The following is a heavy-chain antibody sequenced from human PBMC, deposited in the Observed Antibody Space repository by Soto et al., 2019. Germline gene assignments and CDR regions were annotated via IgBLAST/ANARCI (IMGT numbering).Heavy chain of an antibody. Sequence: PGGSLRLSCAASGFTFSSYWMSWVRQAPGKGLEWVANIKQDGSEQYYVDSVKGRFTISRDNAKNSLYLQMTSLRAEDTAVYYCARDDRTYYYYGMDVGGQGTTVTVSS. D-gene: IGHD3-16*02. CDR1: GFTFSSYW. CDR3: ARDDRTYYYYGMDV. V-gene: IGHV3-7*01. J-gene: IGHJ6*02. CDR2: IKQDGSEQ.